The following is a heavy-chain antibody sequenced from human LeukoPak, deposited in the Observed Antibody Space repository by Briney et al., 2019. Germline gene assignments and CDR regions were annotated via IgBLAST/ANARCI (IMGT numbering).Heavy chain of an antibody. V-gene: IGHV1-18*01. CDR2: ISPYNGHT. CDR3: ARATTTYSGLIDY. D-gene: IGHD5-12*01. CDR1: GYTFTSYG. Sequence: GASVKVSCKASGYTFTSYGISWVRQAPGQGLEWMGWISPYNGHTNYALNLQGRVTTTTDTSTSTAYMELRSLRSDDTAVYYCARATTTYSGLIDYWGQGTLVTVSS. J-gene: IGHJ4*02.